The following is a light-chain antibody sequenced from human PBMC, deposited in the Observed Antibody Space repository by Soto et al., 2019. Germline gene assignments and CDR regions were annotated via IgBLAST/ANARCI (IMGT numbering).Light chain of an antibody. V-gene: IGKV1-33*01. CDR3: QKCDYLPI. CDR1: HDITSY. CDR2: DAS. J-gene: IGKJ3*01. Sequence: DIQMTQSPSSLSASVGDRVIITCQASHDITSYLNWYQHKPGKDPKLLIYDASILEAGVPSKFSGSGSGTDFTFTISILQPEDVATYYCQKCDYLPIFGPGTTVDFK.